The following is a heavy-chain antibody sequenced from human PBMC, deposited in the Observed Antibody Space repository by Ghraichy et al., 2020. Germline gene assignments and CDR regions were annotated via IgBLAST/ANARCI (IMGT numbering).Heavy chain of an antibody. V-gene: IGHV4-31*03. CDR3: ARDLGPHSSSLYYYIDV. CDR2: IYDSGTI. J-gene: IGHJ6*03. D-gene: IGHD6-13*01. CDR1: GGSISGGEYY. Sequence: SETLSLTWLSKPPCLSGGSISGGEYYWSWIRQRPGKGLEWIGYIYDSGTIYYNPSLKSRVTISVDTSKNQFSLRMTSVTAADTAVYYCARDLGPHSSSLYYYIDVWGKGTTVTVSS.